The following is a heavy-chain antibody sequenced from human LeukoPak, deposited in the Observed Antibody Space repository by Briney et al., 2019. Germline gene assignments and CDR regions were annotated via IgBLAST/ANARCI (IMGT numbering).Heavy chain of an antibody. J-gene: IGHJ3*01. D-gene: IGHD1-26*01. CDR3: ARGSWELGKNFDL. CDR1: GFTFSSYS. V-gene: IGHV3-48*01. CDR2: ISSSSSTM. Sequence: GGSLRLSCAASGFTFSSYSMNWVRQAPGKGLEWVSYISSSSSTMYYAASVKGRFTISRDNAKNSLYLQMNSLRAEDTAVFYCARGSWELGKNFDLWGLGTMVTVSS.